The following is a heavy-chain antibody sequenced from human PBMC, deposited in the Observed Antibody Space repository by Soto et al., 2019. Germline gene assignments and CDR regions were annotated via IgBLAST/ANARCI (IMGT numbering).Heavy chain of an antibody. D-gene: IGHD1-26*01. Sequence: QVQLVQSGAEVKKPGSSVKVSCKASGGTFSSYAISWVRQAPGQGLEWMGGIIPIFGTANYAQKFQGRVTVIAFESXSTAYMELSSLRSEDTAVYYCARDRGGSYTNGMDVWGQGTTVTVSS. CDR2: IIPIFGTA. V-gene: IGHV1-69*12. CDR3: ARDRGGSYTNGMDV. J-gene: IGHJ6*02. CDR1: GGTFSSYA.